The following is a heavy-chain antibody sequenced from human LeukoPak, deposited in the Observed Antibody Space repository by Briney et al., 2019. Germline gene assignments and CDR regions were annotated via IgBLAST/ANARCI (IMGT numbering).Heavy chain of an antibody. CDR3: ARDRGDSSGYYYGYAFDI. CDR2: ISSSGSTI. V-gene: IGHV3-11*01. D-gene: IGHD3-22*01. CDR1: GFTFSDYY. J-gene: IGHJ3*02. Sequence: GGSLRLSCAASGFTFSDYYMSWIRQTPGKGLEWVSYISSSGSTIYYADSVKGRFTISRDNAKNSLYLQMNSLRAEDTAVYYCARDRGDSSGYYYGYAFDIWGQGTMVTVSS.